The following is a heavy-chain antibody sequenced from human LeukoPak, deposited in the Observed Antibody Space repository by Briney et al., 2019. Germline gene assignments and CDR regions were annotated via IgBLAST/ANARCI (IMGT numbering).Heavy chain of an antibody. V-gene: IGHV3-64D*08. J-gene: IGHJ3*02. CDR1: GFPFSTYT. CDR2: ISSNGAIT. Sequence: GGSLRLSCSASGFPFSTYTMRWVRQAPGKGLEYVALISSNGAITYYGDSVKGRFTISRDNSKDTLYLQMRSLRDEDTAIYYCVKIAPSVGSWAAFDIWGQGTMVTVSS. CDR3: VKIAPSVGSWAAFDI. D-gene: IGHD3-10*01.